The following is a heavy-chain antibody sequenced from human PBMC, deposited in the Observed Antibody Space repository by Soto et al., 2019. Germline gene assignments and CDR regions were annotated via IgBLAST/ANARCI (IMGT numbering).Heavy chain of an antibody. D-gene: IGHD2-15*01. Sequence: GGSLRLSCAASEFTLSSYGMTWVRQAPGKGLEWVSGISGSGGITNYAESVKGRFTISRDNSKNTVYLQMNSLRAEDTAVYYCAKDSSKEIVNYGMDVWGQGTTVTVSS. CDR2: ISGSGGIT. CDR1: EFTLSSYG. J-gene: IGHJ6*02. CDR3: AKDSSKEIVNYGMDV. V-gene: IGHV3-23*01.